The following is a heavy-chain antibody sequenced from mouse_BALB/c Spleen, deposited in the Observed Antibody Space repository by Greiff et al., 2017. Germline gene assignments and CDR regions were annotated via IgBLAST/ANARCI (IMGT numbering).Heavy chain of an antibody. Sequence: EVQLVESGPGLVKPSQSLSLTCTVTGYSITSDYAWNWIRQFPGNKLEWMGYISYSGSTSYNPSLKSRISITRDTSKNQFFLQLNSVTTEDTATYYCARREKNYYFDYWGQGTTLTVSS. J-gene: IGHJ2*01. CDR3: ARREKNYYFDY. CDR1: GYSITSDYA. V-gene: IGHV3-2*02. CDR2: ISYSGST.